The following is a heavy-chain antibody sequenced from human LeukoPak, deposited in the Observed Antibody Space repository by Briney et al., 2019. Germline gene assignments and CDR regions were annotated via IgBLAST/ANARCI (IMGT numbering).Heavy chain of an antibody. CDR2: ISSGSTYI. CDR3: ARVESGYEDY. Sequence: GGSLRLSCAASGFTFSDYSMNWVRQAPGKGLEWVSSISSGSTYIYYADSVKGRFTISRDNAKNSLYLQMNSLRAEDTAVYYCARVESGYEDYWGQGTLVTVSS. J-gene: IGHJ4*02. CDR1: GFTFSDYS. D-gene: IGHD5-12*01. V-gene: IGHV3-21*01.